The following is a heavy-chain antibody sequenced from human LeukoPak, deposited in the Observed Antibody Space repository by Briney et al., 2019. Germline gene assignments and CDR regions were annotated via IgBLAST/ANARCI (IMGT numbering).Heavy chain of an antibody. CDR2: ISAYNGNT. D-gene: IGHD3-9*01. CDR3: ARARELLRYFDWEGAFDI. V-gene: IGHV1-18*01. CDR1: GYTLTSYG. J-gene: IGHJ3*02. Sequence: ASVKVSCKASGYTLTSYGISWVRQAPGQGLEWMGWISAYNGNTNYAQKLQGRVTMTTDTSTSTAYMELRSLRSDDTAVYYCARARELLRYFDWEGAFDIWGQGTMVTVSS.